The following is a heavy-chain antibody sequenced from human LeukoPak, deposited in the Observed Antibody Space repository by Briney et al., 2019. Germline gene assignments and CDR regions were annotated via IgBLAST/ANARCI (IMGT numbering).Heavy chain of an antibody. J-gene: IGHJ3*02. CDR2: IKQEGIER. Sequence: GGSLRLSCVASGFTFRSYWMTWVRQAPGKGLVWVANIKQEGIERSYVDSVKGRFTISRDDAKNSLYLQMNSLRAEDTAVYFCARFGRGDGFDIWGQGTMVTVSS. CDR1: GFTFRSYW. CDR3: ARFGRGDGFDI. D-gene: IGHD3-10*01. V-gene: IGHV3-7*01.